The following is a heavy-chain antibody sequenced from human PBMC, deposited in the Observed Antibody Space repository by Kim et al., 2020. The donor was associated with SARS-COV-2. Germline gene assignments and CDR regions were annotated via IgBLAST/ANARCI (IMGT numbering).Heavy chain of an antibody. J-gene: IGHJ4*02. D-gene: IGHD3-10*01. Sequence: GGSLRLSCAASGFTFSSYAMSWVRQAPGKGLEWVSAISGSGGSTYYADSVKGRFTISRDNSKNTLYLQMNSLRAEDTAVYYCAKDIPVSGYWYYGSGSYYNAPGYWGQGTLVTVSS. CDR3: AKDIPVSGYWYYGSGSYYNAPGY. V-gene: IGHV3-23*01. CDR2: ISGSGGST. CDR1: GFTFSSYA.